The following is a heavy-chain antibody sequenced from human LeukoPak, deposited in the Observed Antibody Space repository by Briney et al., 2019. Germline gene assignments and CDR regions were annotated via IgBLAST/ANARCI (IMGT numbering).Heavy chain of an antibody. CDR3: ASYSSSWYDDH. J-gene: IGHJ4*02. D-gene: IGHD6-13*01. CDR2: IYHSGST. Sequence: PSQTLSLTCAVSGGSISSGGYSWSWIRQPPGKGLEWIGYIYHSGSTYYNPSLKSRVTISVDRSKNQFSLKLSSVTAADTAVYYCASYSSSWYDDHWGQGTLVTVSS. CDR1: GGSISSGGYS. V-gene: IGHV4-30-2*01.